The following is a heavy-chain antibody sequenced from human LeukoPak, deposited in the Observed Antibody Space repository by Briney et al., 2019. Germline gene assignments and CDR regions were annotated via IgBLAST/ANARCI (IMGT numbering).Heavy chain of an antibody. CDR2: ISSNGGST. CDR3: ARRAVAGGFDY. D-gene: IGHD6-19*01. CDR1: GFTFDDYA. J-gene: IGHJ4*02. Sequence: PGRSLRLSCAASGFTFDDYAMHWVRQAPGKGLEYVSTISSNGGSTYYANSVKGRFTISRDNSKNTLYLQMGSLRAEDMAVYYCARRAVAGGFDYWGQGTLVTVSS. V-gene: IGHV3-64*01.